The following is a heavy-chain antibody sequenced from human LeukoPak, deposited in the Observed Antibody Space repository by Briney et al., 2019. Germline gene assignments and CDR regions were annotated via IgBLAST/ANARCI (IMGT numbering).Heavy chain of an antibody. CDR3: AKANNRGSLGDY. V-gene: IGHV3-23*01. CDR1: GFXFSSYA. CDR2: ISGSGGGT. D-gene: IGHD3-10*01. J-gene: IGHJ4*02. Sequence: GGSLRLSCAASGFXFSSYAMSWVRQAPGKGLEWFSDISGSGGGTYYADSVKGRFTISRDNSKNTLYLQMNTLRAEDTAVYYCAKANNRGSLGDYWGQGTLVTVSS.